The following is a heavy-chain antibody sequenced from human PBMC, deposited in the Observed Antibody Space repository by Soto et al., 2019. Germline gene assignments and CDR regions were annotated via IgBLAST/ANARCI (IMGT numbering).Heavy chain of an antibody. CDR3: ARSQGGSTSLDIYYYYYYGMDV. V-gene: IGHV1-69*01. CDR1: GGTFSSYA. Sequence: QVQLVQSGAEVKKPGSSVKVSCKAPGGTFSSYAISWVRQAPGQGLEWMGGTIPIFGTANYAQKCQSRVTITADESTSTGYMELSSLRSEDTAVYYCARSQGGSTSLDIYYYYYYGMDVWGQGTTVTVSS. J-gene: IGHJ6*02. D-gene: IGHD2-2*01. CDR2: TIPIFGTA.